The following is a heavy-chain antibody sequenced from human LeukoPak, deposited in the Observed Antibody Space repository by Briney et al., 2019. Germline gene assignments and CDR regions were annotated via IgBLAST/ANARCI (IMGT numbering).Heavy chain of an antibody. D-gene: IGHD5-24*01. CDR1: GFTFSSYW. Sequence: VGSLRLSCAASGFTFSSYWMSWVRQAPGRGLEWVANIKQDGSEKNYVDSVKGRFTISRDNAKNSLYLQMNSLRAEDTAVYYCARDGYNPYYYDYYMDVWGKGTTVTVSS. V-gene: IGHV3-7*01. J-gene: IGHJ6*03. CDR2: IKQDGSEK. CDR3: ARDGYNPYYYDYYMDV.